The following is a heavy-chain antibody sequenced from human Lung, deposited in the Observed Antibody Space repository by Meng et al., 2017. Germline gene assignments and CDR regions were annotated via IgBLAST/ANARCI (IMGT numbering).Heavy chain of an antibody. V-gene: IGHV3-30*01. Sequence: QLQRGWSGGGLVQPGRSLRLSCAASGFTFSRNAMNWVRQAPGKGLEWVAAISYDGSNQHYADSVKGRFTISRDNSENTLYLQMNSLRAEDTAVYYCARNNYGDYYFDYWGQGTLVTVSS. J-gene: IGHJ4*02. CDR1: GFTFSRNA. CDR2: ISYDGSNQ. CDR3: ARNNYGDYYFDY. D-gene: IGHD4-17*01.